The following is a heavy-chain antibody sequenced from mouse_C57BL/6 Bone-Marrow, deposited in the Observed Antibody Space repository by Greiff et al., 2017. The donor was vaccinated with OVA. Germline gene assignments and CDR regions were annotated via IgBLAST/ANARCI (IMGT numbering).Heavy chain of an antibody. D-gene: IGHD2-4*01. V-gene: IGHV1-15*01. CDR1: GYTFTDYE. Sequence: QVQLQQSGAELVRPGASVTLSCKASGYTFTDYEMHWVKQTPVHGLEWIGAIDPATGGTAYNQKFKGKAILTADKSSSTAYMELRSLTSEDSAVYYCTRYDYDEGFAYWGQGTLVTVSA. CDR3: TRYDYDEGFAY. J-gene: IGHJ3*01. CDR2: IDPATGGT.